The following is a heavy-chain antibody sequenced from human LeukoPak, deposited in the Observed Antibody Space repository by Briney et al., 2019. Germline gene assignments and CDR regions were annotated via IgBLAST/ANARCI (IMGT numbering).Heavy chain of an antibody. D-gene: IGHD3-16*01. CDR1: GFRFSDFT. Sequence: PGGSLRLSCAASGFRFSDFTMTWVRQAPGKGPEWVSAIGGRGGSTYYADSVGGRFTISRDNSKDMAYLQMNSLKVEDTATYYCGKEGGAWGQGTKITVSS. CDR2: IGGRGGST. CDR3: GKEGGA. V-gene: IGHV3-23*01. J-gene: IGHJ5*02.